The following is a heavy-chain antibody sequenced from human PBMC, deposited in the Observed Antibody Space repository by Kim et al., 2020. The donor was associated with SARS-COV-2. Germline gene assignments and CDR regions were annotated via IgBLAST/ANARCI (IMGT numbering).Heavy chain of an antibody. J-gene: IGHJ4*02. V-gene: IGHV6-1*01. Sequence: DYAVSVKSRITINPDTSKNQFSLQLNSVTPEDTAVYYCARDREQLGPFDYWGQGTLVTVSS. CDR3: ARDREQLGPFDY. D-gene: IGHD6-6*01.